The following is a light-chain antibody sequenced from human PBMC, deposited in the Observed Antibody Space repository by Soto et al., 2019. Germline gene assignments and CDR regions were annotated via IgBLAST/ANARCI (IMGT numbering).Light chain of an antibody. CDR3: TSYAGYNNPVV. J-gene: IGLJ3*02. Sequence: QSVLTQPPSASGSPGQSVTISCTGTSSDVGFYNYVSWYQQHPDKAPQLMIYEVNKRPSGVPDRFSGPKSGNTASLTVSGLQAEDEADYYCTSYAGYNNPVVFGGGTKLTVL. V-gene: IGLV2-8*01. CDR2: EVN. CDR1: SSDVGFYNY.